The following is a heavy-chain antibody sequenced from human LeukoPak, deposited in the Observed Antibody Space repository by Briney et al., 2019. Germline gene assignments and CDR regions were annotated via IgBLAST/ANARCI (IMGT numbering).Heavy chain of an antibody. CDR1: GGSISSSSYY. V-gene: IGHV4-39*01. CDR2: LSYSGST. Sequence: SETLSLTCTVSGGSISSSSYYWGWIRQPPGKGLEWIGSLSYSGSTYYNPSLKSRVSISVDTSKNQISLKLSSVTAADTAVYYCARRGGSIFGVVSSWFDPWGQGTLVTVSS. J-gene: IGHJ5*02. D-gene: IGHD3-3*01. CDR3: ARRGGSIFGVVSSWFDP.